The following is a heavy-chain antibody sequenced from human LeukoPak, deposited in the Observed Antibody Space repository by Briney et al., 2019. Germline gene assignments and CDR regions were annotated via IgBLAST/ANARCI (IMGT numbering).Heavy chain of an antibody. D-gene: IGHD3-10*01. J-gene: IGHJ4*02. CDR2: INPSGGST. CDR3: ASGSLGVRGVTPFDY. CDR1: GYTFTSYY. V-gene: IGHV1-46*03. Sequence: ASVKVSCKASGYTFTSYYMHWVRQAPGQGLEWMGLINPSGGSTSYAQKFQGRVTMTRDTSTSTVYMELSSLRSEDTAVYYCASGSLGVRGVTPFDYWGQGTLVTVSS.